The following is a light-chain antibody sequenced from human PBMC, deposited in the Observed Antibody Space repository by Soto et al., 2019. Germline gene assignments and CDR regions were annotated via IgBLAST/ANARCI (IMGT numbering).Light chain of an antibody. V-gene: IGKV3-20*01. CDR2: GAS. CDR1: QSVSNNY. Sequence: EIVLTQSPGTLSLSPGERATLSCRASQSVSNNYLAWYQQKPGQAPRLLIYGASNRATGIPDRFSGSGSGTDFTLTISGLEPADFGVYYCQQYGSSHTFGQGTRLEIK. CDR3: QQYGSSHT. J-gene: IGKJ5*01.